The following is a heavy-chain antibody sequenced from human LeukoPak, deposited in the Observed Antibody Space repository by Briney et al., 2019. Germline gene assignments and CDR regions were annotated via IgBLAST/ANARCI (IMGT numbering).Heavy chain of an antibody. CDR1: GGSISSGSYY. CDR3: ARRLAPGAPFDY. CDR2: IYTSGST. V-gene: IGHV4-61*02. Sequence: PSETLSLTCTVSGGSISSGSYYWSWIRQPAGKGLEWIGRIYTSGSTNYNPSLKSRVTISVDTSKNQFSLKLSSVTAADTAVYYCARRLAPGAPFDYWGQGTLVIVSS. D-gene: IGHD3-9*01. J-gene: IGHJ4*02.